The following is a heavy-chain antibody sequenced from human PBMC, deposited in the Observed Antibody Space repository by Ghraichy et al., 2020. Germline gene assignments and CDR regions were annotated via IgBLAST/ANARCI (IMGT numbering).Heavy chain of an antibody. CDR2: IYWNDDK. V-gene: IGHV2-5*01. D-gene: IGHD3-9*01. J-gene: IGHJ5*02. CDR3: AHSSGSDILTGYRNNWFDP. Sequence: SGPTLVKPTQTLTLTCTFSGFSLSTSGVGVGWIRQPPGKALEWLALIYWNDDKRYSPSLKSRLTITKDTSKNQVVLTMTNMDPVDTATYYCAHSSGSDILTGYRNNWFDPWGQGTLVTVSS. CDR1: GFSLSTSGVG.